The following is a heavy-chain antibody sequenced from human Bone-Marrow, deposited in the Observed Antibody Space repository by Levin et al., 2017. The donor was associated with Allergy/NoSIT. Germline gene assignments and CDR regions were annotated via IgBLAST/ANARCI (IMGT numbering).Heavy chain of an antibody. CDR2: ISGSGGSA. Sequence: GESLKISCAASGFTFSSYAMSWVRQAPGKGLEWVSAISGSGGSAYYADSVKGRFTISRDNSKNTLFLQMNSLRAEDTAVYYCAKTRMAAAGRYYYYGMDVWGQGTTVTVSS. D-gene: IGHD6-13*01. CDR3: AKTRMAAAGRYYYYGMDV. J-gene: IGHJ6*02. CDR1: GFTFSSYA. V-gene: IGHV3-23*01.